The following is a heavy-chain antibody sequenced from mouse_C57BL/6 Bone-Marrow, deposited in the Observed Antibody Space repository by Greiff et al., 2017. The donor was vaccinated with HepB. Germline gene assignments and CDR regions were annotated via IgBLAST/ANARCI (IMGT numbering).Heavy chain of an antibody. D-gene: IGHD2-5*01. J-gene: IGHJ4*01. CDR3: ARDYYSNHYYAMDY. V-gene: IGHV1-72*01. CDR2: IDPNSGGT. CDR1: GYTFTSYW. Sequence: QVQLQQPGAELVKPGASVKLSCKASGYTFTSYWMHWVKQRPGRGLEWMGRIDPNSGGTKYNEKFKSKATLTVDKPSSTAYMQLSSLTSEDSAVYYCARDYYSNHYYAMDYWGQGTSVTVSS.